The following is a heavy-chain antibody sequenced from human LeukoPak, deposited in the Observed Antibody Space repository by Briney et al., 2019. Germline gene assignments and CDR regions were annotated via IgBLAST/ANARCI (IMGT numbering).Heavy chain of an antibody. D-gene: IGHD3-22*01. V-gene: IGHV4-4*07. CDR3: ARGGPTYYYDSSGYYYRLYYFDY. Sequence: SETLSLTCTVSGGSISSYYWSWIRQPAGKRLEWIGRIYTSGSTNYNPSLKSRVTMSVDTSKNQFSLKLSSVTAADTAVYYCARGGPTYYYDSSGYYYRLYYFDYWGQGTLVTVSS. CDR2: IYTSGST. J-gene: IGHJ4*02. CDR1: GGSISSYY.